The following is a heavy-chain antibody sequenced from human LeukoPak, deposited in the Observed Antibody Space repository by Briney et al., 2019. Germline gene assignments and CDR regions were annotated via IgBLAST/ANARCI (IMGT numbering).Heavy chain of an antibody. Sequence: GGSLRLSCAASGFTFDDYAMHWVRQAPGKGLEWVSGISWNSGSIGYADSVKGRFTISRDNAKNSLYLQMNSLRAEDTALYYCAKDKNGYFDWLDYWGQGTLVTVSS. D-gene: IGHD3-9*01. V-gene: IGHV3-9*01. CDR3: AKDKNGYFDWLDY. CDR1: GFTFDDYA. CDR2: ISWNSGSI. J-gene: IGHJ4*02.